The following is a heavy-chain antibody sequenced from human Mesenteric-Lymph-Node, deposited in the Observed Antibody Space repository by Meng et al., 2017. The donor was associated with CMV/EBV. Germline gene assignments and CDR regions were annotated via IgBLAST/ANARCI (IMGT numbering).Heavy chain of an antibody. Sequence: GGSLRLSCAASGFTFSSYSMNWVRQAPGKGLEWVSAISGNGGITYYADSVKGRFTISRDNSKNTLYLQMNSLRAEDTAVYYCAKDLNDDRLFYNYGMDVWGQGTTVTVSS. J-gene: IGHJ6*02. CDR1: GFTFSSYS. V-gene: IGHV3-23*01. CDR2: ISGNGGIT. CDR3: AKDLNDDRLFYNYGMDV. D-gene: IGHD2-21*01.